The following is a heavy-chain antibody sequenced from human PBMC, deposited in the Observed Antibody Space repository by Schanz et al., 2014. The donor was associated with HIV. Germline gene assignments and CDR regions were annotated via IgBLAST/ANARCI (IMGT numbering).Heavy chain of an antibody. CDR1: GYTFSSHG. Sequence: QVQLVQSGAEVKKPGASVKVSCKASGYTFSSHGISWVRQAPGQGLEWMGWISAYNGNTNYAQKLQGRVTMTTDTSPSTAYMELDSLRSEDTAIYYCVRAASFHFDKEGYYRNWYFDFWGRGTLVAVSS. V-gene: IGHV1-18*01. J-gene: IGHJ2*01. CDR3: VRAASFHFDKEGYYRNWYFDF. CDR2: ISAYNGNT. D-gene: IGHD1-26*01.